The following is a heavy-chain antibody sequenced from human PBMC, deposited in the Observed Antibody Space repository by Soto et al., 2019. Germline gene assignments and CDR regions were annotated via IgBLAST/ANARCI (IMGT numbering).Heavy chain of an antibody. D-gene: IGHD1-26*01. V-gene: IGHV1-58*01. CDR2: IVVGSGNT. J-gene: IGHJ6*02. CDR1: GFTFTSSA. CDR3: AAAGDGIVGAYYGMDV. Sequence: GASVKVSCKASGFTFTSSAVQWVRQARGQRLEWIGWIVVGSGNTNYAQKFQERVTITRDMSTSTAYMELSSLRSEDTAVYYCAAAGDGIVGAYYGMDVWGQGTTVTVSS.